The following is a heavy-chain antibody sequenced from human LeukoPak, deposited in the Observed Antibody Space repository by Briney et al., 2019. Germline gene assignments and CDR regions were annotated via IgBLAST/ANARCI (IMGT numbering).Heavy chain of an antibody. CDR1: GFTFSSYW. J-gene: IGHJ5*02. CDR2: INTDGSST. V-gene: IGHV3-74*01. D-gene: IGHD6-13*01. Sequence: GGSLRLSCAASGFTFSSYWMHWVRQAPGKGLVWVSRINTDGSSTSYADSVKGRFTISRDNAKNTLYLQMNSLRAEDTAVYYCARESGIAAALDLWGQGILVTVSS. CDR3: ARESGIAAALDL.